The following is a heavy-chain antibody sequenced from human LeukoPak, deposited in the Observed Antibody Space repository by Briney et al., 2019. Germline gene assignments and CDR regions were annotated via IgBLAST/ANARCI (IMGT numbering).Heavy chain of an antibody. J-gene: IGHJ4*02. V-gene: IGHV3-7*01. Sequence: GGSLRLSCAASGFTFSNNAMSWVRQAPGKGLEWVANTKQDGGEKYYVDSVKGRFTISRDNAKNSLYLQMNSLRAEDTAVYYCARLGARQVLDYWGQGTLVTVSS. CDR2: TKQDGGEK. D-gene: IGHD4-17*01. CDR1: GFTFSNNA. CDR3: ARLGARQVLDY.